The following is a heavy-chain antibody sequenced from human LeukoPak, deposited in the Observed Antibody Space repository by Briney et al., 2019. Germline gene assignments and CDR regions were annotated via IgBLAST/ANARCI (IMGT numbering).Heavy chain of an antibody. CDR2: IYHSGST. Sequence: SETLSLTCAVSGYSISSGYYWGWIRQPPGKGLEWIGSIYHSGSTYYNPSLKSRVTISVGTSKNQFSLKLSSVTAADTAVYYCARGHLYRATKTPFDYWGQGTLVTVSS. V-gene: IGHV4-38-2*01. CDR3: ARGHLYRATKTPFDY. D-gene: IGHD2-8*01. J-gene: IGHJ4*02. CDR1: GYSISSGYY.